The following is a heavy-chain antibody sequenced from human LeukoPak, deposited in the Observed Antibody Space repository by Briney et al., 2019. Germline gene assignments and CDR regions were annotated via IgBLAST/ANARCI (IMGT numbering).Heavy chain of an antibody. Sequence: GGSLRLSCAISGFTFTAHTMNWVRQAPGKGLEWVSSISSDSTYKYYGDSVKGRFTISRDNANVYLQMNSLRAEDTATYHCAREYDSKGRFDNWGQGTLVTVSS. V-gene: IGHV3-21*01. CDR1: GFTFTAHT. D-gene: IGHD3-22*01. CDR3: AREYDSKGRFDN. J-gene: IGHJ4*02. CDR2: ISSDSTYK.